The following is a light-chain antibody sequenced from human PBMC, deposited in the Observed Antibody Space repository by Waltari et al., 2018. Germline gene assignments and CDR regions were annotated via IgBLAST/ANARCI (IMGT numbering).Light chain of an antibody. V-gene: IGKV3-20*01. CDR2: DAS. J-gene: IGKJ1*01. CDR1: QSISRF. CDR3: QKYGSLPAT. Sequence: EIMLTQSPGTLSLSPGERATLSCRASQSISRFLAWYQQKPGQDPRLLIYDASTRATGIPDRFSGSGSGTDFSLTINRLEPEDIAVYYCQKYGSLPATFGQGTKVEIK.